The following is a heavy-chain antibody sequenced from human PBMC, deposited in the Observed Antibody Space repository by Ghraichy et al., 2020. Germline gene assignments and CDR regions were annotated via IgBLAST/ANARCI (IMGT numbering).Heavy chain of an antibody. J-gene: IGHJ5*02. CDR1: GESISGNY. V-gene: IGHV4-59*01. CDR2: IYYSETGST. Sequence: SETLSLTCTVSGESISGNYWTWIRQPPGKGLEWIGYIYYSETGSTNYNPSLKRRVTISVDTSKNQVSLQLSSVTAADTAVYFCARQTTMAGVVWFDPWGQGTLVTVSS. CDR3: ARQTTMAGVVWFDP. D-gene: IGHD4-23*01.